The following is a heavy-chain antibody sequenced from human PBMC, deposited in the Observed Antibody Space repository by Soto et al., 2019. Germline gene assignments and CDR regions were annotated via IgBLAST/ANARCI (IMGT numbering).Heavy chain of an antibody. CDR1: GYTFTGYY. D-gene: IGHD4-17*01. V-gene: IGHV1-2*04. CDR2: INPNSGGT. CDR3: ARDRDYGSYYYYGMDV. Sequence: QVQLVQSGAEVKKPGASVKVSCKASGYTFTGYYMHWVRQAPGQGLEWMGWINPNSGGTNYAQKFQGWVTMTRDTSISTAYMELSRLRSDDTAVYYCARDRDYGSYYYYGMDVWGQGTTVTVSS. J-gene: IGHJ6*02.